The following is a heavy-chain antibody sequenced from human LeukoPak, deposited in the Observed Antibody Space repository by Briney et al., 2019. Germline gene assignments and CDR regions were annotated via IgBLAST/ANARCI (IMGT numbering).Heavy chain of an antibody. V-gene: IGHV3-23*01. CDR1: GFTFSSYA. Sequence: TGGSLRLSCAASGFTFSSYAMSWVRQAPGKGLEWVSAISGSGGSTYYADSVKGRSTISRDNSKNTLYLQMNSLRAEDTAVYYCARDLFGAAAAEYYYYGMDVWGQGTTVTVSS. J-gene: IGHJ6*02. CDR2: ISGSGGST. D-gene: IGHD6-13*01. CDR3: ARDLFGAAAAEYYYYGMDV.